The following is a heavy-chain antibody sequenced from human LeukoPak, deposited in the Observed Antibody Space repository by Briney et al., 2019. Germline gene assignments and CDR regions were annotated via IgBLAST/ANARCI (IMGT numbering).Heavy chain of an antibody. J-gene: IGHJ5*02. D-gene: IGHD5-18*01. CDR3: ARDPRQLRVFDP. V-gene: IGHV1-18*01. CDR1: GYTFTSYG. Sequence: ASVKVSCKASGYTFTSYGISWVRQAPGQGLEWMGWISAYYGNTNYAQKLQGRVTMTTDTSTSTAYMELRSLRSDDTAVYYCARDPRQLRVFDPWGQGTLVTVSS. CDR2: ISAYYGNT.